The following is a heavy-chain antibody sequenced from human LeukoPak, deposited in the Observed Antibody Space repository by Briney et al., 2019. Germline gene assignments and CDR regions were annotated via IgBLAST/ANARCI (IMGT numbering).Heavy chain of an antibody. CDR2: ISYDGSNK. D-gene: IGHD2-2*01. CDR1: GFTFSSYA. J-gene: IGHJ3*02. Sequence: PGGSLRLSCAASGFTFSSYAMHWVRQAPGKGLEWVAFISYDGSNKYYADSVKGRFTISRDNSKNTLYLQMNSLRAEDTAVYYCARDREYQLLSQGAFDIWGQGTMVTVSS. V-gene: IGHV3-30-3*01. CDR3: ARDREYQLLSQGAFDI.